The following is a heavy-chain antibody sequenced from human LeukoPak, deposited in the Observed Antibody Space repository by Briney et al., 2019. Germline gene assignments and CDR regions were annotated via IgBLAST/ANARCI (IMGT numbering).Heavy chain of an antibody. Sequence: GGSLRLSCAASGFIFSSYAMHWVRQAPGKGLEWVAGISHDGSNKYYADSVKGRFTISRDNSKNTLYLHMNSLRAEDTAVYYCAREIRDSSGYYYGMDVWGQGTTVTVSS. V-gene: IGHV3-30-3*01. CDR2: ISHDGSNK. CDR1: GFIFSSYA. D-gene: IGHD3-22*01. CDR3: AREIRDSSGYYYGMDV. J-gene: IGHJ6*01.